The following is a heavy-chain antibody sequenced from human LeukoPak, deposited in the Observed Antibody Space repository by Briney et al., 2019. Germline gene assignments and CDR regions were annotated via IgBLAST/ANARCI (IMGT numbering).Heavy chain of an antibody. CDR1: GGTFSSYA. V-gene: IGHV1-69*01. Sequence: SVRVSCKASGGTFSSYAISWVRQAPGQGLEWMGGIIPVFGTSNYAQKFQGRVTITADESTRTAYMELSSLRSEDTAVYYCARVTGGRYCSTTSCYMRGWFDPWGQGTLVTVSS. CDR3: ARVTGGRYCSTTSCYMRGWFDP. CDR2: IIPVFGTS. D-gene: IGHD2-2*02. J-gene: IGHJ5*02.